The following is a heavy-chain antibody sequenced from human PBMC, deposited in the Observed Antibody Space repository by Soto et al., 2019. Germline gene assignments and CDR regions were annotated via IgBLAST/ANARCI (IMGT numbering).Heavy chain of an antibody. Sequence: QVQLVESGGGVVQPGRSLRLSCAASGFTFSSYAMHWVRQAPGKGLEWVAVISYDGSNKYYADSVKGRFTISRDNSKNPLYLQMNSLRAEDTAVYYCAREMGYSGSSLDFWGQGTLVTVSS. CDR3: AREMGYSGSSLDF. J-gene: IGHJ4*02. CDR1: GFTFSSYA. V-gene: IGHV3-30-3*01. CDR2: ISYDGSNK. D-gene: IGHD1-26*01.